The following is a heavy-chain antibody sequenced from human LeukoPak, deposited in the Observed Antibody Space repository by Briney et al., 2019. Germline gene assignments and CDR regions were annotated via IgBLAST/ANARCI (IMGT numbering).Heavy chain of an antibody. D-gene: IGHD2-15*01. V-gene: IGHV4-61*09. CDR3: ARHWSHSVAQFGRSYWFDP. Sequence: SETLSLTCTVSGGSISSSSYYWGWIRQPAGKGLEWIGHMDTSGHTNYNSSLMSRVTMSVDTSKNQFSLRLTSVTAADTAVYYCARHWSHSVAQFGRSYWFDPWGQGTLVTVSS. CDR1: GGSISSSSYY. CDR2: MDTSGHT. J-gene: IGHJ5*02.